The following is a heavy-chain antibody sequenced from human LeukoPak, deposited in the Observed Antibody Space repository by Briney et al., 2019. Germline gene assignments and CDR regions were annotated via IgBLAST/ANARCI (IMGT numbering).Heavy chain of an antibody. CDR2: ISSGSSTI. J-gene: IGHJ6*02. CDR1: GFTFSSYS. CDR3: ARGQGMDV. Sequence: GGSLRLSCAASGFTFSSYSMNWVRQAPGKGLEWVSYISSGSSTIYYADSVKGRFTISRDNAKNPLYLQMNSLRDEDTAVYYCARGQGMDVWGQGTTVTVSS. V-gene: IGHV3-48*02.